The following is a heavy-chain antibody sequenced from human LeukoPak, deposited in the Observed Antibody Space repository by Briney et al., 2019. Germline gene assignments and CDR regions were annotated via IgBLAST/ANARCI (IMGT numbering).Heavy chain of an antibody. Sequence: PSETLSLTCTVSGGSISSSSYYWGWIHQPPGKGLEWIGSIYYSGSTYYNPSLKSRVTISVDTSKNQFSLKLSSVTAADTAVYYCARQRGRFLEWLHFDYWGQGTLVTVSS. CDR2: IYYSGST. D-gene: IGHD3-3*01. CDR1: GGSISSSSYY. V-gene: IGHV4-39*01. CDR3: ARQRGRFLEWLHFDY. J-gene: IGHJ4*02.